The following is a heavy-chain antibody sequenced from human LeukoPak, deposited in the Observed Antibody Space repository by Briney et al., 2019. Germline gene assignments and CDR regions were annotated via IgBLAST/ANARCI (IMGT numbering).Heavy chain of an antibody. V-gene: IGHV3-43*02. D-gene: IGHD6-19*01. CDR1: GFTFSNYA. J-gene: IGHJ3*02. Sequence: PGGSLRLSCAPSGFTFSNYAMSWVRQAPGEGLEWVSLISGDGGSTYYADAVKGRFTISRDNSKNSLYLQMNSLRTEDTALYYCCSGSGWLDDAFDIWGQGTMVTVSS. CDR3: CSGSGWLDDAFDI. CDR2: ISGDGGST.